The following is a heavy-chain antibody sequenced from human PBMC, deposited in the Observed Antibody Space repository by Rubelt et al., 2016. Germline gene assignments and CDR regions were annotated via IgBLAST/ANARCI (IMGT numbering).Heavy chain of an antibody. CDR3: ARDRGSYYGGNYFDY. J-gene: IGHJ4*02. CDR1: GGSISSGGYS. Sequence: QVQLQESGPGLVKPSQTLSLTCAVSGGSISSGGYSWSWIRQPPGKGLEWIGYIYYSGSTYYNPSLKRRVTISVDTSKNQFSLKLSSGTAADTAGYYCARDRGSYYGGNYFDYWGQGTLVTVSS. D-gene: IGHD1-26*01. CDR2: IYYSGST. V-gene: IGHV4-30-4*07.